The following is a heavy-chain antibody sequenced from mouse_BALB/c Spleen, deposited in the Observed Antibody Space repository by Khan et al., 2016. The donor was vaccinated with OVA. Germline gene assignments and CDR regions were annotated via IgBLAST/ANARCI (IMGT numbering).Heavy chain of an antibody. Sequence: EVQLQESGPGLVKPSQSLSLTCSVTDYSITSGYYWNWIRQFPGNKLEWMGYISYDGSNNYNPSLKNRISITRDTSKNQFFLKLNSVTTEDTATYYCARDYYGNGYFDYWGQGTTLTVSS. CDR3: ARDYYGNGYFDY. CDR1: DYSITSGYY. D-gene: IGHD1-1*01. V-gene: IGHV3-6*02. CDR2: ISYDGSN. J-gene: IGHJ2*01.